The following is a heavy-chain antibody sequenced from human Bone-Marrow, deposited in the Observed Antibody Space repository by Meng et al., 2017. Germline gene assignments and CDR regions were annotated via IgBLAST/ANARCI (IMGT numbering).Heavy chain of an antibody. CDR1: GFTFSAYW. V-gene: IGHV3-23*04. Sequence: EVQLVESGGGFVQPGGSLGLSCTTSGFTFSAYWMHWVRLAPGKGLEWVSAISGVGANTYYADSVRGRFTISRDNSKNTLFLQMNSLRAEDTAVYYCAKQHLGWLPSSWGQGTLVTVSS. J-gene: IGHJ5*02. D-gene: IGHD3-3*01. CDR3: AKQHLGWLPSS. CDR2: ISGVGANT.